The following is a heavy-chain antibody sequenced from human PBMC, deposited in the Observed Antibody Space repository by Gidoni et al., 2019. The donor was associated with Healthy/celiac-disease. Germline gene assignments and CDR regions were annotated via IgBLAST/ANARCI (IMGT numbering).Heavy chain of an antibody. D-gene: IGHD3-10*01. V-gene: IGHV3-30*01. J-gene: IGHJ6*02. CDR3: ARDRAPGYTMVRGVIIVYYYYGMDV. CDR1: GFTFSSYA. Sequence: QVQLVESGGGVVQPGRSLRLSCAASGFTFSSYAMHWVRPAPRKGLEWVAVISYDGSNKYYADSVKGRFTISRDNSKNTLYLQMNSLRAEDTAVYYCARDRAPGYTMVRGVIIVYYYYGMDVWGQGTTVTVSS. CDR2: ISYDGSNK.